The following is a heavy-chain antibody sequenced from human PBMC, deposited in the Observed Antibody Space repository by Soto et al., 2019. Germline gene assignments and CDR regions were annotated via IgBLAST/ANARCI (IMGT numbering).Heavy chain of an antibody. CDR3: AREMRYYDSSGFEYYYGMDV. V-gene: IGHV1-3*01. D-gene: IGHD3-22*01. CDR2: INAGNGNT. J-gene: IGHJ6*02. Sequence: ASVKVSCKASGYTFTSYAMHWVRQAPGQRLEWMGWINAGNGNTKYSQKFQGRVTITRDTSASTAYMELSSLRSEDTAVYYCAREMRYYDSSGFEYYYGMDVWGQGTTVTVSS. CDR1: GYTFTSYA.